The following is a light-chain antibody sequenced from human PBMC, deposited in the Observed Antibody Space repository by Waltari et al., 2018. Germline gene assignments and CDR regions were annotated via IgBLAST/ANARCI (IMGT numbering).Light chain of an antibody. V-gene: IGLV2-14*01. CDR2: DVS. Sequence: QSALTHPASVSGSPRPSVTIFCAGTSNDFGGYTSFSCYQEHPGQAPRVIIYDVSDRPSGVSDRFSGSKSGNTASLTISGLQAEDEADYYCSSQSSNDVVLFGGGTKLTVL. CDR1: SNDFGGYTS. J-gene: IGLJ2*01. CDR3: SSQSSNDVVL.